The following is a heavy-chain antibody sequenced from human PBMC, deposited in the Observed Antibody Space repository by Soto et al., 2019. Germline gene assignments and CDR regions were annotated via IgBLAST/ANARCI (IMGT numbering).Heavy chain of an antibody. D-gene: IGHD3-3*01. CDR3: ARGGYDFWSGYDFDY. CDR2: INHSGST. Sequence: PSETQSLTCAVYGGSFRGYYWSWIRQPPGKGLEWIGEINHSGSTNYNPSLKSRVTISVDTSKNQFSLKLSSVTAADTAVYYCARGGYDFWSGYDFDYWGQGTLVTVSS. J-gene: IGHJ4*02. V-gene: IGHV4-34*01. CDR1: GGSFRGYY.